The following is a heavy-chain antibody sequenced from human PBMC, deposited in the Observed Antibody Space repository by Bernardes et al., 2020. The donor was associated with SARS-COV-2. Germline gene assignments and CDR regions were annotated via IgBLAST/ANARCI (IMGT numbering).Heavy chain of an antibody. CDR2: ISWNSGSI. D-gene: IGHD6-19*01. J-gene: IGHJ4*02. V-gene: IGHV3-9*01. CDR3: AKDFTPVAGYFDY. Sequence: SLRLSCAASGFTFDDYAMHWVRQAPGKGLEWVSGISWNSGSIGYADSVKGRFTISRDNAKNSLYLQMNSLRAEDTALYYCAKDFTPVAGYFDYWGQGTLVTVSS. CDR1: GFTFDDYA.